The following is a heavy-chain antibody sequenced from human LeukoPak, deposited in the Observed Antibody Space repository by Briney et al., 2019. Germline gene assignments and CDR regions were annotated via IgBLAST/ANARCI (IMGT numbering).Heavy chain of an antibody. CDR1: GFTFTSYG. CDR3: TKDPLDY. Sequence: GGSLRLSCAASGFTFTSYGMSWVRQAPGKGLEWVSAISGSGVGTFYSDSVRGRFTISRDSPKNTLYLQMNSLRVEDTALYYCTKDPLDYWGQGTLVTVSS. J-gene: IGHJ4*02. CDR2: ISGSGVGT. V-gene: IGHV3-23*01.